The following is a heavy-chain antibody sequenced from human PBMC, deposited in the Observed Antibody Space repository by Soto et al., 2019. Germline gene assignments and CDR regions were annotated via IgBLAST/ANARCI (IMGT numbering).Heavy chain of an antibody. D-gene: IGHD6-13*01. CDR3: ARHSYSSSWYKYYYGMDV. CDR2: IDPSDSYT. J-gene: IGHJ6*02. V-gene: IGHV5-10-1*01. CDR1: GYSFTSYW. Sequence: LGESLKISCKGSGYSFTSYWISWVRQMPGKGLEWMGRIDPSDSYTNYSPSFQGHVTISADKSISTAYLQWSSLKASDTAMYYCARHSYSSSWYKYYYGMDVWGQGTTVTVSS.